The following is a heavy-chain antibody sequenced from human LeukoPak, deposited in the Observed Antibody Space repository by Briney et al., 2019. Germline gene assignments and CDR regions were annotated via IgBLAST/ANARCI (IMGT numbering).Heavy chain of an antibody. V-gene: IGHV4-39*01. Sequence: SETLSLTCAVSGGSIRSSTSCWGWIRQPPGKGLEWIGSISYRGTTYYNPSLKSRVTVSVDTSKNQLSLKVSSVTAADTAVYYCAGLWGGYRPPDYWGQGTLVTVSS. CDR3: AGLWGGYRPPDY. J-gene: IGHJ4*02. D-gene: IGHD3-3*01. CDR1: GGSIRSSTSC. CDR2: ISYRGTT.